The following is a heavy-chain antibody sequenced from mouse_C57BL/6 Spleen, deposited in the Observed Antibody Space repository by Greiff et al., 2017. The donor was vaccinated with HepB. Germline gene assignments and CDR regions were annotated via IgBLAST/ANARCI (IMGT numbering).Heavy chain of an antibody. CDR3: ARDDSSGLFAY. J-gene: IGHJ3*01. V-gene: IGHV5-16*01. D-gene: IGHD3-2*02. CDR1: GFTFSDYY. Sequence: EVMLVESEGGLVQPGSSMKLSCTASGFTFSDYYMAWVRQVPEKGLEWVANINYDGSSTYYLDSLKSRFIISRDNAKNILYLQRSSLKSEDTATYYCARDDSSGLFAYWGQGTLVTVSA. CDR2: INYDGSST.